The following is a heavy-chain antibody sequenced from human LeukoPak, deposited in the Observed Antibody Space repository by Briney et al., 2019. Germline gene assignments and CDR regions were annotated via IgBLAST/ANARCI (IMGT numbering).Heavy chain of an antibody. D-gene: IGHD4-23*01. CDR2: IYYSGST. Sequence: SETLSLTCTVSGGSISSYYWSWIRQPPGKGLEWIGYIYYSGSTNYNPSLKSRVTISVDTSKNHFSLKLSSVTAADTAVYYCARHTSYGGNSAFDYWGQGTLVTVSS. V-gene: IGHV4-59*08. CDR1: GGSISSYY. J-gene: IGHJ4*02. CDR3: ARHTSYGGNSAFDY.